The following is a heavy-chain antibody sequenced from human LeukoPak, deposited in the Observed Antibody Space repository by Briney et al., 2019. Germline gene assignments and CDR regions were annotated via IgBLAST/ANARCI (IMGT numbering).Heavy chain of an antibody. CDR2: IRYDGSNK. V-gene: IGHV3-30*02. Sequence: GGSLRLSCAASGFTFSSYGMHWVRQAPGEGLEWVAFIRYDGSNKYYADSVKGRFTISRDNAKNSLYLQMNSLRAEDTAVYYCARVSGFNYWGQGTLVTVSS. CDR3: ARVSGFNY. D-gene: IGHD3-22*01. J-gene: IGHJ4*02. CDR1: GFTFSSYG.